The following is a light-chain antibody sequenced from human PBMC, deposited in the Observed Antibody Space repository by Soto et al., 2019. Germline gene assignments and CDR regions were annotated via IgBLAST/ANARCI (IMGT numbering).Light chain of an antibody. CDR3: QQANSVPWT. CDR1: QRISSW. J-gene: IGKJ1*01. CDR2: ATS. Sequence: IQMTQSPSSVSASVGDRVILTCRASQRISSWLAWYHQRPGKAPNLLIYATSPLETGVPSRFGGSGSGGDFPLPIGGLQPEVLGTYFCQQANSVPWTFGQGTKVEVK. V-gene: IGKV1-12*01.